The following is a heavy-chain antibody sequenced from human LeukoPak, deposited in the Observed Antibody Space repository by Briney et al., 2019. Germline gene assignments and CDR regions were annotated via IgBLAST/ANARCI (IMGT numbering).Heavy chain of an antibody. V-gene: IGHV4-59*01. CDR1: GGSISSYY. CDR3: AGIKRAIGAFDI. CDR2: IYYSGST. D-gene: IGHD3-10*01. J-gene: IGHJ3*02. Sequence: SETLSLTCTVSGGSISSYYWSWIRQPPGKGLEWIGYIYYSGSTNYNPSLKSRVTISVDTSKNQFSLKLSSVTAADTAVYYCAGIKRAIGAFDIWGQGTMVTVSS.